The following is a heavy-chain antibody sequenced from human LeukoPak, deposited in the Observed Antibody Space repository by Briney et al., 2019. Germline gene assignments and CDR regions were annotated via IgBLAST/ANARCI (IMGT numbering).Heavy chain of an antibody. J-gene: IGHJ6*03. D-gene: IGHD2-15*01. Sequence: GGSLRLSCAASGFTFSSYNMNWVRQAPGKGLEWVSSISSSSSYIYYADSVKGRFTISRDNAKNSLYLQMNSLRAEDTAVYYCARGPSVVVAATGFYYYYYMDVWGKGTTVTVSS. CDR2: ISSSSSYI. CDR3: ARGPSVVVAATGFYYYYYMDV. V-gene: IGHV3-21*01. CDR1: GFTFSSYN.